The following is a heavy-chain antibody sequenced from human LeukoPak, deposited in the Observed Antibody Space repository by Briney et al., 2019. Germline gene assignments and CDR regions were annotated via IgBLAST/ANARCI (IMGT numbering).Heavy chain of an antibody. V-gene: IGHV1-69*13. D-gene: IGHD3-10*01. Sequence: SVKVSCKASGGTFSSYAISWVRQAPGQGLEWMGGIIPIFGTANYAQKFQGRVKITADESTSTAYMELSSLRSEDTAVYYCARDLTDHYYGRDYYYYMDVWGKGTTVTISS. J-gene: IGHJ6*03. CDR2: IIPIFGTA. CDR3: ARDLTDHYYGRDYYYYMDV. CDR1: GGTFSSYA.